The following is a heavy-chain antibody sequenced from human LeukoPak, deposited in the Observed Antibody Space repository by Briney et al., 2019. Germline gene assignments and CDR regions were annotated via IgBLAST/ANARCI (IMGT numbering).Heavy chain of an antibody. CDR3: ARGGIYYYGSGSYSKPFDY. CDR1: GYTFTSYY. J-gene: IGHJ4*02. D-gene: IGHD3-10*01. V-gene: IGHV1-46*01. CDR2: INPSGGST. Sequence: ASVKVSCKASGYTFTSYYMHWVRQAPGQGLEWMGIINPSGGSTSYAQKFQGRVTMTRDMSTSTVYMELSSLRSEDTAVYYCARGGIYYYGSGSYSKPFDYWGQGTLVTVSS.